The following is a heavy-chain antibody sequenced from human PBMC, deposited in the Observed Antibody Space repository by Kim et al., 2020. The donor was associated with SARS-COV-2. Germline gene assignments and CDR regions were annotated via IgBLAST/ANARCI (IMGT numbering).Heavy chain of an antibody. J-gene: IGHJ4*02. Sequence: DAVKGRFTISRENSKTTVYLQMNSLRAEDTAVYYCARDHGSGSYYFSFDYWGLGTLVAVSS. CDR3: ARDHGSGSYYFSFDY. V-gene: IGHV3-53*01. D-gene: IGHD3-10*01.